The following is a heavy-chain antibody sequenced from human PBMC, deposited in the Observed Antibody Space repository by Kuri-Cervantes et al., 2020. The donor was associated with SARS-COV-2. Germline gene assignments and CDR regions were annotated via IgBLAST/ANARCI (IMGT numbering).Heavy chain of an antibody. CDR3: ARDLAGRRQWLVS. V-gene: IGHV3-7*01. CDR2: IKQDGSEK. J-gene: IGHJ4*02. D-gene: IGHD6-19*01. CDR1: GFTFSSYW. Sequence: GESLKISCAASGFTFSSYWMSWVRQAPGKGLEWVANIKQDGSEKYYVDSVKGRFTISRDNAKNSLYLQMNSLRAEDTAVYYCARDLAGRRQWLVSWGQGTLVTVSS.